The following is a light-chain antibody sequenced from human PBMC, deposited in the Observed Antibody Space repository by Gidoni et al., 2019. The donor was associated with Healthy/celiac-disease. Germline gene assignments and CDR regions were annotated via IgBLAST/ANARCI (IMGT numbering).Light chain of an antibody. CDR3: QQYGSSPYT. V-gene: IGKV3-20*01. CDR1: QSVSSSY. Sequence: EIVLTQSPGTLSLSPGERATLSSRASQSVSSSYLAWYQQKPGQAPRLLIYGASSRATGIPDRFSGSGSGTAFTLTISRLEPEDFAVYYCQQYGSSPYTFXQXTKLEI. J-gene: IGKJ2*01. CDR2: GAS.